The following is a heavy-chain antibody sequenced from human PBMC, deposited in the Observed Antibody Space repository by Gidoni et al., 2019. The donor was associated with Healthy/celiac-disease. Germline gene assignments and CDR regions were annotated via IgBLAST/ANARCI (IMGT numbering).Heavy chain of an antibody. Sequence: EVQLVESGGGLVQPGGSLRLSCAASGFTVSSNYMSWVRQAPGKGLEWVSVIYSGGSTYYADSVKGRFTISRDNSKNTLYLQMNSLRAEDTAVYYCARDRVTHYYYYGMDVWGQGTTVTVSS. CDR3: ARDRVTHYYYYGMDV. CDR1: GFTVSSNY. J-gene: IGHJ6*02. V-gene: IGHV3-66*01. D-gene: IGHD4-4*01. CDR2: IYSGGST.